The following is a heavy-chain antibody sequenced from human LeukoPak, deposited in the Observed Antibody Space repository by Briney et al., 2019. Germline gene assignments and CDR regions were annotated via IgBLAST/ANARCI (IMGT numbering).Heavy chain of an antibody. Sequence: SETLSLTCAVYGGSFSGYYWSWIRQPPGKGLEWIGEINHSGSTNYNPSLKSRVTISVDTSKNQLSLKLSSVTAADTAVYYCASNYGSGSYVLDYWGQGTLVTVSS. J-gene: IGHJ4*02. CDR3: ASNYGSGSYVLDY. CDR2: INHSGST. D-gene: IGHD3-10*01. V-gene: IGHV4-34*01. CDR1: GGSFSGYY.